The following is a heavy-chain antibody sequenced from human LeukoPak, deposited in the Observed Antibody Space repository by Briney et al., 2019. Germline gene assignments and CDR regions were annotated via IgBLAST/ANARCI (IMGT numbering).Heavy chain of an antibody. J-gene: IGHJ3*02. CDR1: GGSISSYY. CDR2: IYTSGST. CDR3: AREGDIVVVPAESRIGDAFDI. D-gene: IGHD2-2*01. Sequence: PSETLSLTCTVSGGSISSYYWSWIRQPAGKGLEWIGRIYTSGSTNYNPSPKSRVTMSVDTSKNQFSLKLSSVTAADTAVYYCAREGDIVVVPAESRIGDAFDIWGQGTMVTVSS. V-gene: IGHV4-4*07.